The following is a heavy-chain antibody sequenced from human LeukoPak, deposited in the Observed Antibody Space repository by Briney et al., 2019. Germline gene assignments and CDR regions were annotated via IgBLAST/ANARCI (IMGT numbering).Heavy chain of an antibody. CDR1: GFIVRNYY. J-gene: IGHJ4*02. CDR3: ATYIIGPTIDY. CDR2: IYSGGST. D-gene: IGHD3/OR15-3a*01. V-gene: IGHV3-53*01. Sequence: GGSLRLSCAASGFIVRNYYLSWVRQAPGKGLEWVSVIYSGGSTYYADSVEGRFTISRDNSKNTVSLQMKSLRAGDTAVYYCATYIIGPTIDYWGQGTLVTVSS.